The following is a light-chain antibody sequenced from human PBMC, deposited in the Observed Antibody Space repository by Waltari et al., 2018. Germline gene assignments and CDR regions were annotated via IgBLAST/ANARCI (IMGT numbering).Light chain of an antibody. CDR2: EVS. CDR1: SSDVGGYKY. Sequence: QSALTQPASVSGSPGQSITISCPGTSSDVGGYKYVSWYQHHPGKAPKLMIYEVSNRPSGVSNRFSGSKSGNTASLSISGLQAEDEADYYCSSFTSSSTWVFGGGTKLTVL. CDR3: SSFTSSSTWV. J-gene: IGLJ3*02. V-gene: IGLV2-14*01.